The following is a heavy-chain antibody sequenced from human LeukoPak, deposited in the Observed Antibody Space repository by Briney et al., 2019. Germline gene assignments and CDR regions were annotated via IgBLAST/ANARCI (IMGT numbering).Heavy chain of an antibody. Sequence: SETLSLTCAVSGGSISSSNWWSWVRQPPGKGLEWIGEIYHSGSTNYNPSLKSRVTISVDTSKNQFSLKLSSVTAADTAVYYCARDVSVVAAHMDVWGKGTTVTVSS. V-gene: IGHV4-4*02. D-gene: IGHD2-15*01. J-gene: IGHJ6*03. CDR3: ARDVSVVAAHMDV. CDR1: GGSISSSNW. CDR2: IYHSGST.